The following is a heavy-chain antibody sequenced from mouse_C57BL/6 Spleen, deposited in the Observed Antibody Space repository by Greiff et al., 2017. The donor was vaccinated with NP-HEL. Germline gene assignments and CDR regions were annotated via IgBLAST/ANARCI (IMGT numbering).Heavy chain of an antibody. CDR1: GYTFTSYW. D-gene: IGHD1-1*01. CDR3: ARSHGSNWFAY. CDR2: IHPNSGST. Sequence: QVHVKQSGAELVKPGASVKLSCKASGYTFTSYWMHWVKQRPGQGLEWIGMIHPNSGSTNYNEKFKSKATLTVDKSSSTAYMQLSSLTSEDSAVYYCARSHGSNWFAYWGQGTLVTVSA. V-gene: IGHV1-64*01. J-gene: IGHJ3*01.